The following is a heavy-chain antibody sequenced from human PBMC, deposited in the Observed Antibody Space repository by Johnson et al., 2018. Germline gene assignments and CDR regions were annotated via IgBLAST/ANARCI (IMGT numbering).Heavy chain of an antibody. Sequence: EVQLLESGGGLVQPGGSXRLSCAASGFTFSNYAMNWVRQAPGKGLEWVSSISGSGGSTFYEDSVQGRCTISRDKTKNTLYLQMNSLRVEDTAVYYCAKDLYYAYYYGMDAWGQGTTVTVSS. D-gene: IGHD3-10*01. V-gene: IGHV3-23*01. J-gene: IGHJ6*02. CDR1: GFTFSNYA. CDR2: ISGSGGST. CDR3: AKDLYYAYYYGMDA.